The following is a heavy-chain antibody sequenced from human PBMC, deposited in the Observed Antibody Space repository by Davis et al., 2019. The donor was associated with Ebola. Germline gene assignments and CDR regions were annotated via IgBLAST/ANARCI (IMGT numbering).Heavy chain of an antibody. D-gene: IGHD1-26*01. CDR1: GFTFSSYG. J-gene: IGHJ4*02. CDR2: ISYDGSNK. CDR3: AKDRARSGSYLDY. V-gene: IGHV3-30*18. Sequence: PGGSLRLSCAASGFTFSSYGMHWVRQAPGKGLEWVAVISYDGSNKYYADSVKGRFTISRDNSKNTLYLQMNSLRAEDTAVYYCAKDRARSGSYLDYWGQGTLVTVSS.